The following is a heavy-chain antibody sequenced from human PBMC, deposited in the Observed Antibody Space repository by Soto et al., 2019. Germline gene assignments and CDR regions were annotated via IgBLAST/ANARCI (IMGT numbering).Heavy chain of an antibody. V-gene: IGHV3-30*03. CDR1: GLTFSSYS. D-gene: IGHD2-8*01. CDR3: CIGRRKSAFDI. J-gene: IGHJ3*02. CDR2: ISYDGSNK. Sequence: GGSLRLSCTASGLTFSSYSMNWVRQAPGKGLEWVAVISYDGSNKYYADSVKGRFTISRDNSKNTLYLQMNSLRAEDTAVYYCCIGRRKSAFDIWGQGTMVTVSS.